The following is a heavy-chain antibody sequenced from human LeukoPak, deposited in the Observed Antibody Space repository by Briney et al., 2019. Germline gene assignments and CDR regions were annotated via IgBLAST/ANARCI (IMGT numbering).Heavy chain of an antibody. D-gene: IGHD2-15*01. CDR3: ARDGEAANYGMDV. CDR2: IIPILGIA. J-gene: IGHJ6*02. CDR1: GCTFSSYT. Sequence: SVKVSCKASGCTFSSYTISWVRQAPGQGLEWMGRIIPILGIANYAQKFQGRVTITADKSTSTAYMELSSLRSEDTAVYYCARDGEAANYGMDVWGQGTTVTVSS. V-gene: IGHV1-69*04.